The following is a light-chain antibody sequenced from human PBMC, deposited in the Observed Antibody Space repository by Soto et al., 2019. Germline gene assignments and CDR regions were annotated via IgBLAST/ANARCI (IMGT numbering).Light chain of an antibody. Sequence: DIQMTQSPSTLSASVGDRVTITCRASQSISSWLAWYQQKPGKAPKLLIYDVSSLESGVPSRFSGSGSGTEFTLTISSLQPDDFATDYCQQYNNYWTFGQGTKVDIK. CDR3: QQYNNYWT. J-gene: IGKJ1*01. V-gene: IGKV1-5*01. CDR2: DVS. CDR1: QSISSW.